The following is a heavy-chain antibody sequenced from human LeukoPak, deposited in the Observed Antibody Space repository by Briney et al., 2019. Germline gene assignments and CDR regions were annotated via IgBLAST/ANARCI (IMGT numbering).Heavy chain of an antibody. CDR1: GFTFSSYS. CDR2: ISSSSSYI. V-gene: IGHV3-21*01. D-gene: IGHD3-3*01. J-gene: IGHJ6*02. Sequence: GGSLRLSCAASGFTFSSYSMNWVRQAPGKGLEWVSSISSSSSYIYYADSVKGRFTISRDNAKNSLYLQMNSLRAEDAAVYYCARDVQPLRFLEWPPYYYYYGMDVWGQGTTVTVSS. CDR3: ARDVQPLRFLEWPPYYYYYGMDV.